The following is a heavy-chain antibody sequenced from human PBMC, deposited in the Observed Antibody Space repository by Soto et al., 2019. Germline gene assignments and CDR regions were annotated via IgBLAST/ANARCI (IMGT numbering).Heavy chain of an antibody. CDR3: ERGARDFDY. D-gene: IGHD3-16*01. CDR2: IWYDGSNK. Sequence: GGSLRLSCAASGFTLDTYVMHWVRQAPGRGLEWVALIWYDGSNKYYADSVKGRFTISRDNSKNTLYLQMNSLRAEDTAVYYCERGARDFDYWGQGTLVTVSS. V-gene: IGHV3-33*01. J-gene: IGHJ4*02. CDR1: GFTLDTYV.